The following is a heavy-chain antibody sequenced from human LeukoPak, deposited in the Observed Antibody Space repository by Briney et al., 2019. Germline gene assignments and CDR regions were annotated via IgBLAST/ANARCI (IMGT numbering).Heavy chain of an antibody. D-gene: IGHD6-19*01. J-gene: IGHJ3*02. V-gene: IGHV3-23*01. CDR1: GFTFSSYA. CDR3: ARFSSGWYDAFDI. Sequence: GGSLRLSCAASGFTFSSYAMSWVRQAPGKGLEWVSAISGSGGSTYYADSVKGRFTISRDNSKNTLYLQMNSLRAEDTAVYYCARFSSGWYDAFDIWGQGTMVTVSS. CDR2: ISGSGGST.